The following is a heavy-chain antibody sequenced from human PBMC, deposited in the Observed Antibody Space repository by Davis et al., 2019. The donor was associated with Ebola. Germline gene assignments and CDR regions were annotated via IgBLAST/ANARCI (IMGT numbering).Heavy chain of an antibody. CDR1: GVSITSYY. D-gene: IGHD5-18*01. CDR3: AIVGGYTYADY. Sequence: PSETLSLTCTVSGVSITSYYWTWIRQTAGKGLEWIGRIYSSGSTNYNPSLMGRITMSVDTSKKQFSLKLTSVTAADTAVYFCAIVGGYTYADYWGQGTLVTVSS. V-gene: IGHV4-4*07. CDR2: IYSSGST. J-gene: IGHJ4*02.